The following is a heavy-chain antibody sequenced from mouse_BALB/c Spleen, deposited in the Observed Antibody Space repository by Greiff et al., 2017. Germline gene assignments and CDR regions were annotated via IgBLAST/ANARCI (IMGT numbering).Heavy chain of an antibody. J-gene: IGHJ3*01. D-gene: IGHD2-10*02. CDR1: GYTFTSYW. CDR2: INPSTGYT. Sequence: QVQLQQSGAELAKPGASVKMSCKASGYTFTSYWMHWVKQRPGQGLEWIGYINPSTGYTEYNQKFKDKATLTADKSSSTAYMQLSSLTSEDSAVYYCARRRSYGNYLAWFAYWGQGTLVTVSA. CDR3: ARRRSYGNYLAWFAY. V-gene: IGHV1-7*01.